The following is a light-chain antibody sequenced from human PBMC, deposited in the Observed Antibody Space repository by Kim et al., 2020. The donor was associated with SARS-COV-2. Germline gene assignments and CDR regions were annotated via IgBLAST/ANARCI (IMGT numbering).Light chain of an antibody. V-gene: IGLV6-57*03. CDR1: SGSITNNY. CDR2: EDN. CDR3: QSYDSFNHAWV. Sequence: NFMLSQPHSVSESPGKTVTISCTRSSGSITNNYVQWYQQRPGSAPTTVIYEDNERPSGVPDRFSASVDSSSNSASLTISGLKTEDEADYHCQSYDSFNHAWVFGGGTQLTVL. J-gene: IGLJ3*02.